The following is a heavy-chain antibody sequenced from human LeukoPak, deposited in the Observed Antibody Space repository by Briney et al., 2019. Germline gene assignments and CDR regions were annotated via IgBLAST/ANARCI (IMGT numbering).Heavy chain of an antibody. J-gene: IGHJ4*02. Sequence: GGSLRLSCTASGFTFSSYAMNWVRQAPGKGLEWVGRIKSKTDGGTTDYAAPVKGRFTISRDDSKNTLYLQMNSLKTEDTAVYYCTTGVMVRGVIGYWGQGTLVTVSS. D-gene: IGHD3-10*01. CDR1: GFTFSSYA. V-gene: IGHV3-15*01. CDR2: IKSKTDGGTT. CDR3: TTGVMVRGVIGY.